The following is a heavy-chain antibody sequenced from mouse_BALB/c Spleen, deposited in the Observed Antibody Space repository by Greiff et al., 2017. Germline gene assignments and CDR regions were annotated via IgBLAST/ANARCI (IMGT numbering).Heavy chain of an antibody. D-gene: IGHD2-1*01. CDR3: ARGGNYGAMDY. J-gene: IGHJ4*01. CDR1: GFSLTSYG. V-gene: IGHV2-9*02. CDR2: IWAGGST. Sequence: VKLVESGPGLVAPSQSLSITCPVSGFSLTSYGVHWVRQPPGKGLEWLGVIWAGGSTNYNSALMSRLSISKDNSKSQVFLKMNSLQTDDTAMYYCARGGNYGAMDYRGQGTSVTVSA.